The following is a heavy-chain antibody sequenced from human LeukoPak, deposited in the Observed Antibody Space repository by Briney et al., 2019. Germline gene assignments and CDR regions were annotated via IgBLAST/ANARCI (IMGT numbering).Heavy chain of an antibody. J-gene: IGHJ5*02. D-gene: IGHD1-26*01. Sequence: SETLSLTCAVYGGSFSGYYWSWTRQPPGKGLEWIGEINHSGSTNYNPSLKSRVTISVDTSKNQFSLKLSSVTAADTAVYYCARGIVGATYAWFDPWGQGTLVTVSS. CDR1: GGSFSGYY. CDR3: ARGIVGATYAWFDP. V-gene: IGHV4-34*01. CDR2: INHSGST.